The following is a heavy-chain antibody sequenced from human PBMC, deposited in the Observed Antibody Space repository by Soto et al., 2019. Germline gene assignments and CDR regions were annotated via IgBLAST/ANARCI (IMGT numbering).Heavy chain of an antibody. J-gene: IGHJ5*02. V-gene: IGHV3-7*01. CDR1: GFTFSSYW. Sequence: GESLKISCAASGFTFSSYWMSWVRQAPGKGLEWVANIKQDGSEKYYVDSVKGRFTISRDNAKNSLYLQMNSLRAEDTAVYYWARQGDSSGWYKPNWFDPWGQGTLVTVSS. D-gene: IGHD6-19*01. CDR3: ARQGDSSGWYKPNWFDP. CDR2: IKQDGSEK.